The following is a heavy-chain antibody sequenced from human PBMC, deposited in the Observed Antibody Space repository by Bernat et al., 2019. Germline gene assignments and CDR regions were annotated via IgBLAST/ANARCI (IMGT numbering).Heavy chain of an antibody. J-gene: IGHJ6*03. CDR2: ISYDGSNK. CDR1: GFTFSSYG. V-gene: IGHV3-30*03. Sequence: QVQLVESGGGVVQPGRSLRLSCAASGFTFSSYGMHWVRQAPGKGLEWVAVISYDGSNKYYADSVKGRFTISRDNSKNTLYLQMNSLRAEDTAVYYCARSPTYDFWRRSRPQGYYYYMDVWGKGTTVTVSS. CDR3: ARSPTYDFWRRSRPQGYYYYMDV. D-gene: IGHD3-3*01.